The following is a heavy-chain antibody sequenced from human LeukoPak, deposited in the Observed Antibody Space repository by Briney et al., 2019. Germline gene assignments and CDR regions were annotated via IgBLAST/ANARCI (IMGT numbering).Heavy chain of an antibody. CDR2: VSISSGTI. V-gene: IGHV3-48*04. CDR3: ARAMSTFGGVRNYFDS. D-gene: IGHD3-16*01. J-gene: IGHJ4*02. CDR1: GFTFTGHN. Sequence: GGSLRLSCAASGFTFTGHNMNWVRQAPGKGLEWVSFVSISSGTIYYADSVKGRFRISRDNAKSSLDLEMNSLRAEDTAVYYCARAMSTFGGVRNYFDSWGQGTLVTVSS.